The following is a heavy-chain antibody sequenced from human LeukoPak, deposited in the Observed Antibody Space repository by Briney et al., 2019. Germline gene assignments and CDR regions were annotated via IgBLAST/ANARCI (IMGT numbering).Heavy chain of an antibody. Sequence: SETLSLTCTVSGGSISSGGYYWSWIRQHPGKGLEWIGYIYYSGSTYYNPSLKSRVTISVDTSKNQFSLKLSSVTAADTAVYYCARARGTAMVTSYYFDYWGQGTLVTVSS. V-gene: IGHV4-31*03. CDR3: ARARGTAMVTSYYFDY. CDR1: GGSISSGGYY. CDR2: IYYSGST. J-gene: IGHJ4*02. D-gene: IGHD5-18*01.